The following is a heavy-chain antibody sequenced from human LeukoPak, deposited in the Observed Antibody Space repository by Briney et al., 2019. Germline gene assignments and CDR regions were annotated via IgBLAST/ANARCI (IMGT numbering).Heavy chain of an antibody. V-gene: IGHV3-23*01. CDR1: GFTFSSYA. Sequence: PGGSLRLSCAASGFTFSSYAMSWVRQAPGKGLEWVSAISGSGGSTHYADSVKGRFTISRDNSKNTLYLQMNSLRAEDTAVYYCAKDWAPIVVVPAAIHYWGQGTLVTVSS. CDR2: ISGSGGST. D-gene: IGHD2-2*01. CDR3: AKDWAPIVVVPAAIHY. J-gene: IGHJ4*02.